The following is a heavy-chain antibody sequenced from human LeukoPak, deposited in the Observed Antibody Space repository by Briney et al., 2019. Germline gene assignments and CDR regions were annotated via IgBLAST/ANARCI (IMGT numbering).Heavy chain of an antibody. CDR1: GGTFSSYA. CDR3: ATPTYDFWSGYDY. J-gene: IGHJ4*02. V-gene: IGHV1-69*13. CDR2: IIPIFGTA. Sequence: SVKVSCKASGGTFSSYAISWVRQAPGQGLEWMGGIIPIFGTANYAQKFQGRVTITADESTSTAYMELSSLGSEETAVYYCATPTYDFWSGYDYWGQGTLVTVSS. D-gene: IGHD3-3*01.